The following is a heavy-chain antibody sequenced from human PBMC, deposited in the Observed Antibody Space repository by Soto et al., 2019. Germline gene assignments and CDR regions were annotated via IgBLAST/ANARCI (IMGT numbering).Heavy chain of an antibody. Sequence: SETLSLTCTVSGSSISSYYWSWIRQPPRKGLERIRYIYYSGSTNYNPSLKSRVTISVDTSKNQFSLNLSSVTAADTAVYYCARKLELRGGFDYWGQGTLVTVS. CDR3: ARKLELRGGFDY. V-gene: IGHV4-59*01. J-gene: IGHJ4*02. CDR2: IYYSGST. D-gene: IGHD1-7*01. CDR1: GSSISSYY.